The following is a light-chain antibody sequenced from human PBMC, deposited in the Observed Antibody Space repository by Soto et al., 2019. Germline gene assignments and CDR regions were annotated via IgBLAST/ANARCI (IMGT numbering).Light chain of an antibody. V-gene: IGLV2-8*01. Sequence: QSALTQPPSASGSPGQSVTISCTGTSSDVGGYNYVSWYQQHPGKAPKLMIYEVSKRPSGVPDRFSGSKSGNTASLTVSGLQDEEEADYCCSSYAGSNNVFGTGTKLTVL. CDR1: SSDVGGYNY. CDR2: EVS. J-gene: IGLJ1*01. CDR3: SSYAGSNNV.